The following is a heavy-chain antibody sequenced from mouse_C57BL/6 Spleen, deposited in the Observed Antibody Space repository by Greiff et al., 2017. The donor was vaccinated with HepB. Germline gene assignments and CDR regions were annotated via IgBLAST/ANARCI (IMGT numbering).Heavy chain of an antibody. CDR3: TRSSYGNYPMDY. J-gene: IGHJ4*01. Sequence: VQLQQSGTVLARPGASVKMSCKTSGYTFTSYWMHWVKQRPGQGLEWIGAIYPGNSDTSYNQKFKGKAKLTAVTSASTAYIELSSLTNEDSAVYYCTRSSYGNYPMDYWGQGTSVTVSS. D-gene: IGHD2-1*01. V-gene: IGHV1-5*01. CDR2: IYPGNSDT. CDR1: GYTFTSYW.